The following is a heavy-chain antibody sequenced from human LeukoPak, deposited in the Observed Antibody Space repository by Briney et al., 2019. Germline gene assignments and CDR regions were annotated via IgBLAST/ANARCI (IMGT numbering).Heavy chain of an antibody. V-gene: IGHV1-2*02. CDR3: ARASQTFGKKYDVFDV. Sequence: ASVKVSCKASGYTFTGYYMHWVQQAPGQGLEWMGWINPNSGGTNYAKKFQGRVTMTRDTSISTAYMELSRLRFDDTAVYYCARASQTFGKKYDVFDVWGQGT. CDR2: INPNSGGT. D-gene: IGHD3-10*01. CDR1: GYTFTGYY. J-gene: IGHJ3*01.